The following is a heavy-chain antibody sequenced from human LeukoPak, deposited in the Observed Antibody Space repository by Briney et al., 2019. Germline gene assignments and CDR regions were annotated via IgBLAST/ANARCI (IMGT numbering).Heavy chain of an antibody. V-gene: IGHV3-48*03. Sequence: GGSLRLSCAASGFTFSSYEMNWVRQAPGKGLEWVSYIRVSGSTIYYADSVRGRFTTSRDNAKNSLVLQMNSLRAEDTAVYFCARGKRGSAPDYWGRGTLVTVSS. CDR1: GFTFSSYE. CDR2: IRVSGSTI. J-gene: IGHJ4*02. CDR3: ARGKRGSAPDY. D-gene: IGHD5-12*01.